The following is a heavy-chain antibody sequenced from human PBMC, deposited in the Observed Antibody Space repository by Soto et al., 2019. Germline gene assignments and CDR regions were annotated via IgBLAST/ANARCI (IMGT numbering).Heavy chain of an antibody. CDR2: IFPKFGTT. J-gene: IGHJ6*02. D-gene: IGHD3-16*02. CDR1: GDTDTNYV. V-gene: IGHV1-69*13. Sequence: SVKVSCKASGDTDTNYVISWVRQAPGQGLEWMGGIFPKFGTTYSAQKLQDRLTITADESTSTVYMQLSSLRLDNTAVYYCEAEMTFGKLSVVWGQGTTVTVS. CDR3: EAEMTFGKLSVV.